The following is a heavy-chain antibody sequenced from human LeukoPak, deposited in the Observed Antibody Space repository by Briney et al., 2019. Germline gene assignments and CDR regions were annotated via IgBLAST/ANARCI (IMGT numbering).Heavy chain of an antibody. D-gene: IGHD7-27*01. CDR1: GGSFSGYY. CDR2: INHSGST. J-gene: IGHJ5*02. CDR3: ARRRLGTYSPRGFDP. Sequence: PSETLSLTCAVYGGSFSGYYWSWIRQPPGKGLEWIGEINHSGSTNYNPSLKRRVTISVDTSKNQFSLKLSSVTAADTAVYYCARRRLGTYSPRGFDPWGQGTLVTVSS. V-gene: IGHV4-34*01.